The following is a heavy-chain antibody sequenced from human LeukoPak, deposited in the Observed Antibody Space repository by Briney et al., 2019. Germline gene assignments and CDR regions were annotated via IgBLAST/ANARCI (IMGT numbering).Heavy chain of an antibody. CDR3: AREVGDGYNAHFDY. D-gene: IGHD5-24*01. Sequence: PSETLSLTCDVSGYSIRSGSYWGWIRQPPGKGLEWIGCMFHSGDTYHNPSLKSRVTISADTSKNQFSLKLTSVTAADTAVYYCAREVGDGYNAHFDYWGQGTLVTVSS. CDR1: GYSIRSGSY. CDR2: MFHSGDT. V-gene: IGHV4-38-2*02. J-gene: IGHJ4*02.